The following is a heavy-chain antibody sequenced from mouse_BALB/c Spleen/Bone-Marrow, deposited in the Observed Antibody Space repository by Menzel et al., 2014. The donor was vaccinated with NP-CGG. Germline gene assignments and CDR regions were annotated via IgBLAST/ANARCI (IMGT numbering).Heavy chain of an antibody. CDR3: ARLAKTWYFDV. Sequence: VKLVESGPGLVAPSQSLSITCTVSGFSLTSYGVSWVRQPPGKGLECLGVIWGDGSTNYHSALISRLSISKDNSKSQVFIKLNSLQTDDTATYYCARLAKTWYFDVWRAGTTVTVSS. V-gene: IGHV2-3*01. J-gene: IGHJ1*01. CDR1: GFSLTSYG. CDR2: IWGDGST. D-gene: IGHD2-10*02.